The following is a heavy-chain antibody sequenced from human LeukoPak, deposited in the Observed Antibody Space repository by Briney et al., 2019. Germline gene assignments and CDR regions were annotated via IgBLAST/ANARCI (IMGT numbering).Heavy chain of an antibody. J-gene: IGHJ4*02. Sequence: GGSLRLSCAASGFTFSSYAMSWVRQAPGKGLEWVSAISGSGGSTYYADSVKGRFTISRDNSKNTLYLQMNSLRAEDTAAYYCAKKYPGYGDYLAFDYWGQGTLVTVSS. D-gene: IGHD4-17*01. V-gene: IGHV3-23*01. CDR2: ISGSGGST. CDR3: AKKYPGYGDYLAFDY. CDR1: GFTFSSYA.